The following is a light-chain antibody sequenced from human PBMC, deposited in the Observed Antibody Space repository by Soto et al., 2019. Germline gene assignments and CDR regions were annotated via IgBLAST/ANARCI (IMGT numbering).Light chain of an antibody. V-gene: IGKV3-20*01. J-gene: IGKJ1*01. CDR1: QSVSSSY. CDR3: QQYGGSPRT. Sequence: IVLTQSPGTLSLSPLEIATLSCMASQSVSSSYLAWYQQKPGQAPRLLIYGASSRATGIPDRFSGSGSGTDFTLTISRLEPEDFAVYYCQQYGGSPRTFGQGTKVDIK. CDR2: GAS.